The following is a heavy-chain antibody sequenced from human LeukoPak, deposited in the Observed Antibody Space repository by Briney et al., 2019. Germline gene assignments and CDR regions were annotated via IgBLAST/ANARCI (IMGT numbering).Heavy chain of an antibody. CDR1: GFTFSSYA. D-gene: IGHD6-6*01. CDR3: AKSEAARFDY. J-gene: IGHJ4*02. CDR2: ISGSGGAT. Sequence: GGSLRLSCAASGFTFSSYAMSWVRQAPGKGLEWVSSISGSGGATYYADSVKGRFTISRDDSKNTLYVQMNSLRAEDTAVYYCAKSEAARFDYWGQGTLVTISS. V-gene: IGHV3-23*01.